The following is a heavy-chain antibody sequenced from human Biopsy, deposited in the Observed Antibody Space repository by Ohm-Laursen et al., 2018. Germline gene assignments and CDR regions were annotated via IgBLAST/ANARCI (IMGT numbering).Heavy chain of an antibody. D-gene: IGHD1-26*01. J-gene: IGHJ5*02. CDR1: GGTFSNYG. V-gene: IGHV1-69*01. Sequence: SSVKVSCKAPGGTFSNYGVNWVRQAPGQGLEWMGGIIPIPNVATYAQKFQGRITITADESTSTAYMELSSLTSDDTAVYFCARGEGSSWFDPWGHGTLVTVSS. CDR3: ARGEGSSWFDP. CDR2: IIPIPNVA.